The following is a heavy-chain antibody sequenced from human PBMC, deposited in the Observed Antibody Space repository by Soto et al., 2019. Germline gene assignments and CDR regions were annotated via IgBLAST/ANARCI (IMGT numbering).Heavy chain of an antibody. CDR2: ISAYNGNT. V-gene: IGHV1-18*01. D-gene: IGHD2-21*01. Sequence: ASVKVSCKASGYTFTSYGISWVRQAPGQGLEWMGWISAYNGNTNYAQKLQGRVTMTTDTSTSTAYMELRSLRSDDTAVYYCARGFGVTAPGIRGDSYPLDYWGQGTLVTVSS. CDR1: GYTFTSYG. J-gene: IGHJ4*02. CDR3: ARGFGVTAPGIRGDSYPLDY.